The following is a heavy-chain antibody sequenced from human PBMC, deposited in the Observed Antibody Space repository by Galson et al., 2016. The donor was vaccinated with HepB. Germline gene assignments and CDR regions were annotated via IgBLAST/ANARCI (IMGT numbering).Heavy chain of an antibody. CDR1: GDSISSGSHN. J-gene: IGHJ5*02. CDR2: IHHGGDT. D-gene: IGHD3-10*01. V-gene: IGHV4-30-2*01. CDR3: ARDVGAGWFDP. Sequence: TLSLTCSVSGDSISSGSHNWGWIRQPPGQGLEWIGYIHHGGDTYYTPSLQSRVIMSVDKSKNQFSLSLSSVTAADTAFYFCARDVGAGWFDPWGPGILVTVSS.